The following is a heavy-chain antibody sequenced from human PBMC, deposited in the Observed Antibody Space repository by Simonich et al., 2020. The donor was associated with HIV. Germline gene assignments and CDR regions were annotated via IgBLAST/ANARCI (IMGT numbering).Heavy chain of an antibody. CDR2: INHSGST. J-gene: IGHJ4*02. V-gene: IGHV4-34*01. CDR1: GGSFSGYY. CDR3: ARGPGYSYGGVDY. Sequence: AGLLKPSETLSLTCAVYGGSFSGYYWSWIRQPPGKGLEWIGEINHSGSTTYNPSVESRVTITLDTSKNQFSLRLSSLTAADTAVYYCARGPGYSYGGVDYWGQGTLVIVSS. D-gene: IGHD5-18*01.